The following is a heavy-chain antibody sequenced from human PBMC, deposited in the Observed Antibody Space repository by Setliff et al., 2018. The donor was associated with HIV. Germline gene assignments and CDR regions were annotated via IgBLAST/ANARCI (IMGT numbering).Heavy chain of an antibody. D-gene: IGHD1-26*01. J-gene: IGHJ4*02. V-gene: IGHV1-18*01. CDR1: GYTFTTYG. CDR3: AREVSVGATFFDL. Sequence: GASVKVSCKASGYTFTTYGITWVRQAPGQGLEWMGWISTYNGNTNYAQKFQGRVTMTTVTSTSTAYMELRSLRSDDTAVYYCAREVSVGATFFDLWGPGTPVTVS. CDR2: ISTYNGNT.